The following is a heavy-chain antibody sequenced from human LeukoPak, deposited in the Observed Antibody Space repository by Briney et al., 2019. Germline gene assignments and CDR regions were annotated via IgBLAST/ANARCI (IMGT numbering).Heavy chain of an antibody. CDR1: GFTFHTYG. Sequence: GGSLRLSCAASGFTFHTYGMHWVRQAPGKGLEYVSGIGPDGGTTYYAKSVKGRFTISRDNSKSMVYLQMDSLTADDMAVYYCARGAQLTDYWGQRTLVTVSS. D-gene: IGHD6-13*01. J-gene: IGHJ4*02. CDR2: IGPDGGTT. CDR3: ARGAQLTDY. V-gene: IGHV3-64*01.